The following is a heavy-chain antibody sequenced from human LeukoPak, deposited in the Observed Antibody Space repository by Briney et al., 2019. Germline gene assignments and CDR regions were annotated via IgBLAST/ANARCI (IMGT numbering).Heavy chain of an antibody. CDR1: GGSISSSSYY. CDR2: IYYSGST. J-gene: IGHJ6*03. D-gene: IGHD4-17*01. Sequence: PSETLSLTCTVSGGSISSSSYYWGWIRQPPGKGLGWIGSIYYSGSTYYNPSLKSRVTISVDTSKNQFSLKLSSVTAADTAVYYCARVTWKYGDYYYYYMDVWGKGTTVTVSS. V-gene: IGHV4-39*07. CDR3: ARVTWKYGDYYYYYMDV.